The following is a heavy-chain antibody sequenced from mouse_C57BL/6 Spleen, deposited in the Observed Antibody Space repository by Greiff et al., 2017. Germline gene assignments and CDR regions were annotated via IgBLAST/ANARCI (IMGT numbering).Heavy chain of an antibody. V-gene: IGHV1-82*01. CDR1: GYAFSSSW. D-gene: IGHD1-1*01. J-gene: IGHJ2*01. CDR2: IYPGDGDT. Sequence: VQLKESGPELVKPGASVKISCKASGYAFSSSWMNWVKQRPGKGLEWIGRIYPGDGDTNYNGKFKGKATLTADKSSSTAYMQLSSLTSEDSAVYFCARSYYGSSYDYFDYWGQGTTLTVSS. CDR3: ARSYYGSSYDYFDY.